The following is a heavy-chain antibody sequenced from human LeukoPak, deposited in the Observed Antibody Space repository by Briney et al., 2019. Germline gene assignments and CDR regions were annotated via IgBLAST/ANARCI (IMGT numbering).Heavy chain of an antibody. CDR3: ARAGYENLIAGPDF. Sequence: PGGSLRLSCAASGFTFSSYEMNWVRQAPGKGLEWVSYISSSGSTIYYADSVKGRFTISRDNAKNSLYLQMNSLRSDDTAVYYCARAGYENLIAGPDFWGQGTLVTVSS. J-gene: IGHJ4*02. D-gene: IGHD1-1*01. CDR1: GFTFSSYE. V-gene: IGHV3-48*03. CDR2: ISSSGSTI.